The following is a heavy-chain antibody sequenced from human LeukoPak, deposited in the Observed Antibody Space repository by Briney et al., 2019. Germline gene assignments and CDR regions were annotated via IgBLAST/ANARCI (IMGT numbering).Heavy chain of an antibody. Sequence: ASVKVSCKASGGTYSSYAISWVRQAPGQGLEWMGGIIPIFGTANYAQKFQGRVTITTDESTSTAYMELSSLRSEDTAVYYCARDGPSSPLGDYWGQGTLVTVSS. J-gene: IGHJ4*02. D-gene: IGHD7-27*01. CDR1: GGTYSSYA. CDR2: IIPIFGTA. CDR3: ARDGPSSPLGDY. V-gene: IGHV1-69*05.